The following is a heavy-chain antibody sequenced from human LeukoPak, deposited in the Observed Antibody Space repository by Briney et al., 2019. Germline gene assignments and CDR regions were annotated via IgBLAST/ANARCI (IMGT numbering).Heavy chain of an antibody. Sequence: ASVKVSCKASGYTFTSYDINWVRQATGQGLEWMGWMNPNSGNTGYAQKFQGRVTMTRNTSISTAYMELSSLRSEDTAVYYCARGRRGLYCSSTSRNYYYYYMDVWGKGTTVTVSS. D-gene: IGHD2-2*01. CDR2: MNPNSGNT. CDR1: GYTFTSYD. V-gene: IGHV1-8*01. CDR3: ARGRRGLYCSSTSRNYYYYYMDV. J-gene: IGHJ6*03.